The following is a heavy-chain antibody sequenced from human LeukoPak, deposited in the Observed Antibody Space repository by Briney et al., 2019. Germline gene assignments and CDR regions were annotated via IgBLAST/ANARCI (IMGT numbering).Heavy chain of an antibody. D-gene: IGHD3-10*01. Sequence: EGSLRLSCAASGFTFSSYAMSWVRQAPGKGLEWVSGVSGSGGSTYYADSVKGRFTISRDNSKNTLYLQMNSLRAEDTAVYYCAKVGSGGSPADYFDYWGQGNLVTVSS. CDR2: VSGSGGST. CDR3: AKVGSGGSPADYFDY. J-gene: IGHJ4*02. CDR1: GFTFSSYA. V-gene: IGHV3-23*01.